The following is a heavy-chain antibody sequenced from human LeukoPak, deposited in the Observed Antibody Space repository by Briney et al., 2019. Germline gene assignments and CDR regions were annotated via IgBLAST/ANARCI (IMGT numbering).Heavy chain of an antibody. CDR1: GFTFSSYG. J-gene: IGHJ4*02. V-gene: IGHV3-33*01. CDR3: ARNLDYYFDY. Sequence: GRSLRLSCAASGFTFSSYGMHWVRQAPGKGLEWVAVIWYDGSNKYYADSVKGRFTISRDNSKNTLYLQMNSLRAEDTAVYFCARNLDYYFDYWGQGTLVTVSS. CDR2: IWYDGSNK.